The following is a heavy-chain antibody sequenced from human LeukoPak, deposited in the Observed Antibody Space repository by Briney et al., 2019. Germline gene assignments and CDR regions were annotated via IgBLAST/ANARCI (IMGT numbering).Heavy chain of an antibody. CDR3: ARGGITGPQRAWFDP. CDR2: INAGNGNT. CDR1: GYTFTSYA. J-gene: IGHJ5*02. D-gene: IGHD1-20*01. Sequence: ASVKVSCKASGYTFTSYAMHWVRQAPGQRLEWMGWINAGNGNTKYSQEFQGRVTITRDTSASTAYMELSSLRSEDMAVYYCARGGITGPQRAWFDPWGQGTLVTVSS. V-gene: IGHV1-3*03.